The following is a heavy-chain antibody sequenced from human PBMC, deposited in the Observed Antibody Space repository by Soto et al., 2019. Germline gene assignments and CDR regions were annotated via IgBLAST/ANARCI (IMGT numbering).Heavy chain of an antibody. CDR2: IYYSGST. D-gene: IGHD6-6*01. CDR3: ARSSITARRWFDR. V-gene: IGHV4-59*01. CDR1: GGSISSYY. J-gene: IGHJ5*02. Sequence: PSETLSLTCTVSGGSISSYYWSCIRQPPGKGLEWIGYIYYSGSTNYNPSLKSRVTISVDTSKNQFSLKLSSVTAADTAVYFCARSSITARRWFDRWGQGTLVTVSS.